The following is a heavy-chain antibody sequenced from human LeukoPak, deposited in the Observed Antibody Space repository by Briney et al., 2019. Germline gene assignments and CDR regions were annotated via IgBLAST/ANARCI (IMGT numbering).Heavy chain of an antibody. D-gene: IGHD3-10*01. CDR3: ARDHSSYYGSGSYYNPFDY. V-gene: IGHV4-59*01. Sequence: KSSETLSLTCTVSGGSISTYYWNWIRQPPGKGLEWIGYIYYSGTTNYNPSLKSRVSMSVDTSKNQFSLKLSSVTAADTAVYYCARDHSSYYGSGSYYNPFDYWGQGTLVTVSS. CDR1: GGSISTYY. J-gene: IGHJ4*02. CDR2: IYYSGTT.